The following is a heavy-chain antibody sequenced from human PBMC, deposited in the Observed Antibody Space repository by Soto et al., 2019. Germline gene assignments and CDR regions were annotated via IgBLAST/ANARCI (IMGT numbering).Heavy chain of an antibody. D-gene: IGHD3-16*01. CDR3: ARIPVDTYMIYWSDP. Sequence: SETLSLSCSVSGDSVSSGDYYWSWIRQPSGRGLEWIGHVYFSGSTNYIPSLKSRLTMSVDTAKNQFSLKLNSVTAADTAVYYCARIPVDTYMIYWSDPWGQGTQVTVAS. V-gene: IGHV4-61*08. J-gene: IGHJ5*02. CDR2: VYFSGST. CDR1: GDSVSSGDYY.